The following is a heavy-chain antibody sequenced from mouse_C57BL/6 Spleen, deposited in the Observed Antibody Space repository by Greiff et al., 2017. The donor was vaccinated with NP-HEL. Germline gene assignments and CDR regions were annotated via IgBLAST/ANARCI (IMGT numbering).Heavy chain of an antibody. CDR1: GYTFTDYY. V-gene: IGHV1-26*01. D-gene: IGHD1-1*01. CDR2: INPNNGGT. Sequence: EVQLQQSGPELVKPGASVKISCKASGYTFTDYYMNWVKQSHGKSLEWIGDINPNNGGTSYNQKFKGKATLTVDKSSSTAYMELRSLTSEDSAVYYCARSPITTVVDYYAMDYWGQGTSVTVSS. J-gene: IGHJ4*01. CDR3: ARSPITTVVDYYAMDY.